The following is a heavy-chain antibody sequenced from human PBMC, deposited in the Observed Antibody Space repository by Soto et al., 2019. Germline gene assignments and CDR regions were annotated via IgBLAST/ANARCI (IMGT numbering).Heavy chain of an antibody. D-gene: IGHD1-1*01. CDR3: ASRTGLDAFDI. CDR1: GGTFSSYT. V-gene: IGHV1-69*02. Sequence: QVQLVQSGAEVKKPGSSVKVSCKASGGTFSSYTISWVRQAPGQGLEWMGRISPILGIANYAQKFQGRVTITADKSASTAYGELSSLRSEDTAVYYCASRTGLDAFDIWGQGTMVTVSS. J-gene: IGHJ3*02. CDR2: ISPILGIA.